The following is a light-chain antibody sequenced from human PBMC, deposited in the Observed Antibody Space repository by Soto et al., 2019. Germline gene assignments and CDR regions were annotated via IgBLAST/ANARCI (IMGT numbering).Light chain of an antibody. J-gene: IGKJ1*01. V-gene: IGKV1-5*01. CDR2: DAS. Sequence: IKMTQSPSTLSASVGDTVTVTCRASQSVSGWLAWYQQKPGEAPKLLIYDASSLESGVPSRFSGSGSGTEFTLTISSLQPDDFATYYCQQYNSYSGTFGQGTKVDIK. CDR1: QSVSGW. CDR3: QQYNSYSGT.